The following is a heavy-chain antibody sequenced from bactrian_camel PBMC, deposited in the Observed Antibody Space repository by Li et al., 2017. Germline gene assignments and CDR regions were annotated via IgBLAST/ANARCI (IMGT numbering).Heavy chain of an antibody. CDR3: NTRLRIGLCDCYSGSCPQSDY. V-gene: IGHV3-2*01. CDR1: GLTYNGYC. J-gene: IGHJ4*01. CDR2: IDSNSNV. D-gene: IGHD3*01. Sequence: QVQLVESGGGSVRPGGSLRLSCAASGLTYNGYCMAWFRQASGTDCEAVASIDSNSNVVYADFAKGRFTISLLNANDTMYLKMNSLKPDDTAMYYCNTRLRIGLCDCYSGSCPQSDYWGQGTQVTVS.